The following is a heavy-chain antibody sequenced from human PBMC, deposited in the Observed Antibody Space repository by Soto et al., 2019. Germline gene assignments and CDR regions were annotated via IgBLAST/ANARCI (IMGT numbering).Heavy chain of an antibody. CDR3: AADLGPAYDSNNWFDP. V-gene: IGHV3-15*07. CDR1: GFIFSHAW. Sequence: TGGSLRLSCAASGFIFSHAWFHWVRQPPGKGLELVGRVKNNGGATDYAASVKGRFTISRDDSKDTVYLQMSSLRIEDTAIYYCAADLGPAYDSNNWFDPWGQGTLVTVSS. D-gene: IGHD2-21*01. CDR2: VKNNGGAT. J-gene: IGHJ5*02.